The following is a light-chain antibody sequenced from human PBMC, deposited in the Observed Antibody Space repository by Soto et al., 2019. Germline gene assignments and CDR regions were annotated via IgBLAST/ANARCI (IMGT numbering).Light chain of an antibody. CDR1: SSNIGNNY. CDR3: GTWDSSLSSVV. V-gene: IGLV1-51*01. J-gene: IGLJ2*01. Sequence: QAVVMQPPSVSAAPGQKVTISCSGSSSNIGNNYVSWYQQLPGTAPKLLIYDNNERPSGIPDRFSGSKSGTSATLGITGLQTGDEADYYCGTWDSSLSSVVFGGGTKLTVL. CDR2: DNN.